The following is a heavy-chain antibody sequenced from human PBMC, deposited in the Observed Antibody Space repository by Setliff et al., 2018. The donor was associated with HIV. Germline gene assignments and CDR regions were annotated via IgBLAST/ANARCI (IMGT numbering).Heavy chain of an antibody. CDR3: AETIGRYFDIFDN. D-gene: IGHD3-9*01. J-gene: IGHJ4*02. Sequence: SETLSLTCTVSGGSISSTSYYWGWIRQPPGTGLEWIGSISSSGNTYYNPSLKSRVTTSVDAPKNQFSLKLNSVTAADTAVYYCAETIGRYFDIFDNWGQGTRVTVSS. CDR1: GGSISSTSYY. CDR2: ISSSGNT. V-gene: IGHV4-39*01.